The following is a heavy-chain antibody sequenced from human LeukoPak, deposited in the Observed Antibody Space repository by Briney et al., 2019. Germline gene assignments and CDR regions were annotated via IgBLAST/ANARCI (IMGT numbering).Heavy chain of an antibody. CDR1: GGTFSSYA. CDR3: ARGWWWSGTNNYYYMDV. D-gene: IGHD1-14*01. CDR2: IIPILGIA. Sequence: GASVKVSCKASGGTFSSYAISWVRQAPGQGLEWMGRIIPILGIANYAQKFQGRVTITADKSTSTAYMELSSLRSEDTAVYYCARGWWWSGTNNYYYMDVWGKGTTVTVSS. V-gene: IGHV1-69*04. J-gene: IGHJ6*03.